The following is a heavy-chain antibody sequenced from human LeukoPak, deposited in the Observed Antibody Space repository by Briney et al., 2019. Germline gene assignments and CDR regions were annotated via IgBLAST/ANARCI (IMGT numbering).Heavy chain of an antibody. Sequence: PGGSLRLSCAVSGFPFSDFAMSWVRQAPGKGLEWVSTISGGGDNTHFADSEKGRFTISRDNSKNTLFLQMASLRAEDMAVYYCAKFEGALLGNYYMDVWGKGTTVTVSS. CDR3: AKFEGALLGNYYMDV. J-gene: IGHJ6*03. CDR1: GFPFSDFA. CDR2: ISGGGDNT. V-gene: IGHV3-23*01.